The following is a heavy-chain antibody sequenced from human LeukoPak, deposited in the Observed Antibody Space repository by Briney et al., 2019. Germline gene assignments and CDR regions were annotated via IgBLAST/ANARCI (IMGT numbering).Heavy chain of an antibody. D-gene: IGHD1-26*01. CDR2: IYSGGST. CDR3: ARVYSGSYSDY. J-gene: IGHJ4*02. V-gene: IGHV3-53*01. CDR1: GFTVSNNY. Sequence: GGSLRLSCAASGFTVSNNYMSWVRQAPRKGLEWVSVIYSGGSTYYADSVKGRFTISRDNSKNTLYLQMNSLRAEDTAVYYCARVYSGSYSDYWGQGTLVTVSS.